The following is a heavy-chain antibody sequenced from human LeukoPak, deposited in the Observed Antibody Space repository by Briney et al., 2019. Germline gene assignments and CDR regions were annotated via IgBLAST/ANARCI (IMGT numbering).Heavy chain of an antibody. CDR1: GFIFSGYW. CDR2: IRDDGGDT. D-gene: IGHD2-21*01. Sequence: GGSLRLSCAASGFIFSGYWMSWVRQAPGKGVEWVANIRDDGGDTYYIDSVKARFTISRDNAKNSVDLQMNGLRAEDTALYYCARTVVEVGGYSDVYDIWGQGTMVTVSS. V-gene: IGHV3-7*01. CDR3: ARTVVEVGGYSDVYDI. J-gene: IGHJ3*02.